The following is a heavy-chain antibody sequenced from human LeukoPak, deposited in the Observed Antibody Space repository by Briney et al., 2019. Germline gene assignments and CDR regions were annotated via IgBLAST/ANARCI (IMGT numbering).Heavy chain of an antibody. CDR2: INSDGSST. Sequence: PGGSLRLSCAVSGFSFSSYWMHWVRQAPGKGLVWVSRINSDGSSTSYADSVKGRFTISRGNAKNTLYLQMNSLRAEDTAVYYCGRDRSAPYYDLDYWGQGTLVTVSS. D-gene: IGHD2/OR15-2a*01. J-gene: IGHJ4*02. CDR1: GFSFSSYW. V-gene: IGHV3-74*01. CDR3: GRDRSAPYYDLDY.